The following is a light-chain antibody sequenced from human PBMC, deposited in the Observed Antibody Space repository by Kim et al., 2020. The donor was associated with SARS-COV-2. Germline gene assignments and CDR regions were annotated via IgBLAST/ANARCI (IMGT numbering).Light chain of an antibody. CDR1: SGHSDFA. J-gene: IGLJ3*02. CDR2: LNSDGSH. CDR3: QAWGTGIGV. Sequence: ASVKLTWTLSSGHSDFAITWHQQLPEKGPRFLMKLNSDGSHNKGDGIPDRFSGSSSGAERYLTISSLQSEDEADYYCQAWGTGIGVFGGGTQLTVL. V-gene: IGLV4-69*01.